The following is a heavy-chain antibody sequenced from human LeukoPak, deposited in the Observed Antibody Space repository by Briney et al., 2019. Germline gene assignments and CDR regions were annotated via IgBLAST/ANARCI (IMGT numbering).Heavy chain of an antibody. J-gene: IGHJ6*02. CDR2: INPNSGGT. V-gene: IGHV1-2*02. Sequence: ASVKVSCKASGYTFTGYYMHWVRQAPGQGLEWMGWINPNSGGTNYAQKFQGRVTMTRDTSISTAYMELSRLRSDDTAVYYCARGDVRHYYYGMDVWGQGTTVTVSS. CDR1: GYTFTGYY. CDR3: ARGDVRHYYYGMDV. D-gene: IGHD2-21*01.